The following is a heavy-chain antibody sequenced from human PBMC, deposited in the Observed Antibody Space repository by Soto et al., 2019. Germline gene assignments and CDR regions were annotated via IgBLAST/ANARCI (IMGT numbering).Heavy chain of an antibody. Sequence: PSETLSLTCTVSGGSISSNSHYWGWIRQPPGKGLEWIGSIYYSGNTYYNSSLKSRVTISVDTSQNQFSLKLSSVTAADTAVYYCARGGQPFNVYERSSSWYGYYFDYWGQGTLVTVS. CDR1: GGSISSNSHY. V-gene: IGHV4-39*07. CDR3: ARGGQPFNVYERSSSWYGYYFDY. CDR2: IYYSGNT. D-gene: IGHD6-13*01. J-gene: IGHJ4*02.